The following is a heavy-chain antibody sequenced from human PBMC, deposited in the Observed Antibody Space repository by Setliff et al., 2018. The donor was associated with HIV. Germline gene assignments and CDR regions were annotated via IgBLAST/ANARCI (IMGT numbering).Heavy chain of an antibody. CDR2: IYYSGST. J-gene: IGHJ4*02. Sequence: SETLSLTCIVSGGSIRSHYWSWIRQPPGRGLEWIGYIYYSGSTNYNPFLKSRVTISVDTSKNQFSLRLSSVTAADTAVYYCARVPRQLLKGAAAYFDYWGQGTLVTVSS. CDR3: ARVPRQLLKGAAAYFDY. V-gene: IGHV4-59*11. D-gene: IGHD5-18*01. CDR1: GGSIRSHY.